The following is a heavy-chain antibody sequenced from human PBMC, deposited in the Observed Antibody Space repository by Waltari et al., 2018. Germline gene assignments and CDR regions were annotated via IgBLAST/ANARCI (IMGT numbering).Heavy chain of an antibody. Sequence: QVQLQESGPGLGKPSETLSLTCVVSGYRISSSYYWGWIRQPPRAGLEWIGSIHHSGSTFYSPSLKSRVTISVDTSKNQFSLKVNSVTAADTAVYYCARGGFDSNCYFDLWGRGTLVTVSS. D-gene: IGHD3-22*01. V-gene: IGHV4-38-2*01. J-gene: IGHJ2*01. CDR2: IHHSGST. CDR1: GYRISSSYY. CDR3: ARGGFDSNCYFDL.